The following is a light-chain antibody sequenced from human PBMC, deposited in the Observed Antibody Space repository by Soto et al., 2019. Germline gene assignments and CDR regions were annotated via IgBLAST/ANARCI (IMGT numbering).Light chain of an antibody. J-gene: IGLJ1*01. CDR2: EVS. Sequence: QSALTQPASVSGSPGXXITISCTGXXXXVGGYNYVSWYQQHPGKAPKLMIYEVSNRPSGVSNRFSGSKSGNTASLTISGLQAEDEADYYCSSYTSSSTLGVFGTGTKLTVL. CDR1: XXXVGGYNY. V-gene: IGLV2-14*01. CDR3: SSYTSSSTLGV.